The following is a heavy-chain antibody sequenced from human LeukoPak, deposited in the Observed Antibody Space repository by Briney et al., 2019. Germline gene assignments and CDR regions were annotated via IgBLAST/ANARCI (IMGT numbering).Heavy chain of an antibody. CDR2: IFYSGST. Sequence: SETLSLTCTVSGGSISSYYWSWIRQPPGMGLEWIGNIFYSGSTNYNPSLKSRVTISVDTSKNEFSLKLSSVTAADTAVYYCASIDYYGSGTFDYWGQGTLVTVSS. CDR1: GGSISSYY. V-gene: IGHV4-59*12. D-gene: IGHD3-10*01. CDR3: ASIDYYGSGTFDY. J-gene: IGHJ4*02.